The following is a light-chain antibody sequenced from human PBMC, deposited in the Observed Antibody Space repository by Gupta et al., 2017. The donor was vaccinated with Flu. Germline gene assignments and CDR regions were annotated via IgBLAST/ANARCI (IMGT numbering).Light chain of an antibody. Sequence: PSTLSASVGDRVTITCRASHSISSYLAWYQQKPGKAPKLLIYKASTLESGVPSRFSGSGSGAEFSLTISSLQPDDSASYYCQQDSEYFPTFGQGTKLEIK. CDR2: KAS. CDR3: QQDSEYFPT. CDR1: HSISSY. V-gene: IGKV1-5*03. J-gene: IGKJ2*01.